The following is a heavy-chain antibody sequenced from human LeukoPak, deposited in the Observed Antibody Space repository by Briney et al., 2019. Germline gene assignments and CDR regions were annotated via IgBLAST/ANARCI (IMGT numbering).Heavy chain of an antibody. CDR1: GGTFSSYA. CDR2: IIPILGIA. Sequence: ASVKVSCKASGGTFSSYAISWVRQAPGQGLEWMGRIIPILGIANYAQKFQGRVTITADKSTSTAYMELSSLRSEDTAVYYCARDLGGIAAGSFDYWGQGTLVTVSS. V-gene: IGHV1-69*04. J-gene: IGHJ4*02. CDR3: ARDLGGIAAGSFDY. D-gene: IGHD6-13*01.